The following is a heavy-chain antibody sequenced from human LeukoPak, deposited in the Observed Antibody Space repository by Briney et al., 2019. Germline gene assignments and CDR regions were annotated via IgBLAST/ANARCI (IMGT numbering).Heavy chain of an antibody. J-gene: IGHJ6*02. CDR2: MNPNSGNT. D-gene: IGHD2-15*01. Sequence: VASVNVSCKASVYTFTSYDINWVRQATGQGLEGMGWMNPNSGNTGYAQKFQGRVTMTRNTSISTAYMELSSLRSEDTAVYYCARNFARRYCSGGSCYSYYYYGMDVWGQGTTVTVSS. V-gene: IGHV1-8*01. CDR1: VYTFTSYD. CDR3: ARNFARRYCSGGSCYSYYYYGMDV.